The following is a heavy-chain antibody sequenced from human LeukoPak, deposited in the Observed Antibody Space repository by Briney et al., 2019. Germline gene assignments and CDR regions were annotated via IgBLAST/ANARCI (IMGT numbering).Heavy chain of an antibody. D-gene: IGHD3-22*01. Sequence: GGSLRLSCAAPGFTFSSYAMSWVRQAPGKGPWWVSAISGSGTSTYYAASVKGRFTISRDNSKNTLYLQMNSLRAEDTAVYYCAKEIDSSGYSDYWGQGTLVTVSS. CDR2: ISGSGTST. CDR1: GFTFSSYA. J-gene: IGHJ4*02. CDR3: AKEIDSSGYSDY. V-gene: IGHV3-23*01.